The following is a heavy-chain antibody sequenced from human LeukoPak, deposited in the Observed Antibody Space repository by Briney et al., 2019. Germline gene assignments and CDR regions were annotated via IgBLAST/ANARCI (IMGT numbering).Heavy chain of an antibody. V-gene: IGHV4-59*01. J-gene: IGHJ4*02. CDR1: GGSISSYY. CDR3: ARGRRLQPYAIDY. Sequence: SETLSLTCTVSGGSISSYYWSWIQQPPGKGLEWIGYIYYSGSTNYNPSLKSRVTISVDTSKNQFSLKLSSVTAADTAVYYCARGRRLQPYAIDYWGQGTLVTVSS. D-gene: IGHD5-24*01. CDR2: IYYSGST.